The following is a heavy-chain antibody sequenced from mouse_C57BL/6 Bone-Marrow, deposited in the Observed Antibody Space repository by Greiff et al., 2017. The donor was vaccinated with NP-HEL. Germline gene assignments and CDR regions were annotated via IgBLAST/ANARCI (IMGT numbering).Heavy chain of an antibody. CDR2: IDPSDSET. CDR3: AILTTVVSPYYAMDY. Sequence: QVQLQQSGAELVRPGSSVKLSCKASGYTFTSYWMHWVKQRPIQGLEWIGNIDPSDSETHYNQKFKDKATLTVDKSSSTAYMQLSSLTSEESAVYDCAILTTVVSPYYAMDYRGQGTSVTVSS. D-gene: IGHD1-1*01. J-gene: IGHJ4*01. V-gene: IGHV1-52*01. CDR1: GYTFTSYW.